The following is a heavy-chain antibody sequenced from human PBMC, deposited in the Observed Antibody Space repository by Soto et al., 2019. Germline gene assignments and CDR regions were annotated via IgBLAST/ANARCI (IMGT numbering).Heavy chain of an antibody. CDR2: ISGSGGST. Sequence: VQLLESGGGLVQPGGSLRLSCSASGFTFSDYAMSWVRQAPGKGLEWVSTISGSGGSTYYADSVKGRFTISRANSKTTLYLQKNSLIAEDTAVYYCAKPYPSIAAASTGTAFFDYWGQGTLVTVSS. J-gene: IGHJ4*02. CDR1: GFTFSDYA. D-gene: IGHD6-13*01. CDR3: AKPYPSIAAASTGTAFFDY. V-gene: IGHV3-23*01.